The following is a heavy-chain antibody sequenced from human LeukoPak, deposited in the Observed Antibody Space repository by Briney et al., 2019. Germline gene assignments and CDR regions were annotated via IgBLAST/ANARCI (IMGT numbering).Heavy chain of an antibody. J-gene: IGHJ4*02. CDR2: ITWNSGYI. V-gene: IGHV3-9*01. CDR1: GFTFDDYA. CDR3: AKDRGNSLHYFDY. D-gene: IGHD2/OR15-2a*01. Sequence: GGSLRLSCAASGFTFDDYAMHWVRQTPGKGLEWVSGITWNSGYIAYADSVKGRFTISRDNAQNSLYLQMNSQKAEDTAFYYCAKDRGNSLHYFDYWGQGTLVTVSS.